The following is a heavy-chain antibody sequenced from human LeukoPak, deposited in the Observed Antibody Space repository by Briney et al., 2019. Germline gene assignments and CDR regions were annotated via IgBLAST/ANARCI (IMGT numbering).Heavy chain of an antibody. D-gene: IGHD6-6*01. V-gene: IGHV3-7*01. Sequence: GGSLRLSCAASGFTFSSYWMSWVRQAPGKGLEWAANIKQDGSEKYYVDSVKGRFTISRDNAKNSLYLQMNSLRAEDTAVYYCGRSIAPTSWCHWFDPWGQGTLVTVSS. CDR3: GRSIAPTSWCHWFDP. J-gene: IGHJ5*02. CDR1: GFTFSSYW. CDR2: IKQDGSEK.